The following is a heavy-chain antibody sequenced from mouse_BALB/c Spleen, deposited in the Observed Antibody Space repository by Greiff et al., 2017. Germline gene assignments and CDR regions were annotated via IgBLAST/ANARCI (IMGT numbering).Heavy chain of an antibody. Sequence: VKLMESGGGLVKPGGSLKLSCAASGFTFSDYYMYWVRQTPEKRLEWVATISDGGSYTYYPDSVKGRFTISRDNAKNNLYLQMSSLKSEDTAMYYCARDPGDYYAMDYWGQGTSVTVSS. CDR1: GFTFSDYY. CDR2: ISDGGSYT. J-gene: IGHJ4*01. D-gene: IGHD4-1*01. CDR3: ARDPGDYYAMDY. V-gene: IGHV5-4*02.